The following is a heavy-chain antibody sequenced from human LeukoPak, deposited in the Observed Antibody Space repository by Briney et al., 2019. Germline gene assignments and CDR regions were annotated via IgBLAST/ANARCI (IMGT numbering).Heavy chain of an antibody. J-gene: IGHJ4*02. CDR3: ARHLRYYYDSSGHGLDY. V-gene: IGHV5-51*01. D-gene: IGHD3-22*01. CDR2: IYPGDSET. CDR1: GYSFTSYW. Sequence: GESLKISCKGSGYSFTSYWIVWVRQMPGKGLEWMGIIYPGDSETRYSPSLQGQVTISADKSINTAYLQWSSLKASDTAMYYCARHLRYYYDSSGHGLDYWGQGTLVTVSS.